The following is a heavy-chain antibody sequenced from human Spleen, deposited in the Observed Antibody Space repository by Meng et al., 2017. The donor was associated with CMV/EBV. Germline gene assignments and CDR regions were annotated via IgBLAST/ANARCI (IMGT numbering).Heavy chain of an antibody. CDR2: ISFSGGST. CDR3: AKGSGRPDY. V-gene: IGHV3-23*01. J-gene: IGHJ4*02. D-gene: IGHD3-10*01. CDR1: GFTFSSYA. Sequence: LSCAASGFTFSSYAMSWVRQAPGKGLEWISAISFSGGSTYYADSVRGRFTISRDNSKNTLYLQMNSLRAEDTAVYYCAKGSGRPDYWGQGTLVTVSS.